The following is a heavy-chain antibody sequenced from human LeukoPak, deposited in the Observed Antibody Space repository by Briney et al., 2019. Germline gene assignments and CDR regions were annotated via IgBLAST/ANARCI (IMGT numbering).Heavy chain of an antibody. V-gene: IGHV3-23*01. CDR3: VKLSSGSGSKFGFDS. D-gene: IGHD6-19*01. Sequence: GGSLRLSCAASGFTFGSYAMSWVRKTPGKSLEWVSIITNGGVTTYYADSVRGRFTISRDNFKNMLYLQMNSLRAEDTAVYYCVKLSSGSGSKFGFDSWGQGTLVTVSS. CDR2: ITNGGVTT. J-gene: IGHJ4*02. CDR1: GFTFGSYA.